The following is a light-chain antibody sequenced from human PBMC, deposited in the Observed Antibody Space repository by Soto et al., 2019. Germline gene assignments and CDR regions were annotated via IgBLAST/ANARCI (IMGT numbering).Light chain of an antibody. Sequence: QSVLTQPPSASGSPGQSVTISCTGTSSDVGGYNYVSWYQQHPGNAPKLMIYEVSKRPSGVPDRFSGSKSGNTASLTVSGLQAEDEADYYCSSYAGSNNLGVFGGGTQLTVL. V-gene: IGLV2-8*01. CDR3: SSYAGSNNLGV. CDR2: EVS. CDR1: SSDVGGYNY. J-gene: IGLJ2*01.